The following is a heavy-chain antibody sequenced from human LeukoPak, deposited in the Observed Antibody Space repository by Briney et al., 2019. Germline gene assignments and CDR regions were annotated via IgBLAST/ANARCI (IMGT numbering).Heavy chain of an antibody. CDR2: IIPILGIA. J-gene: IGHJ4*02. CDR3: ARDNPRDFWSNFDY. Sequence: SVKVSCKASGGTFSSYTISWVRQAPGQGLEWMGRIIPILGIANYAQRFQGRVTITADKSTSTAYMELSSLRSEDTAVYYCARDNPRDFWSNFDYWGQGTLVTVSS. V-gene: IGHV1-69*04. CDR1: GGTFSSYT. D-gene: IGHD3-3*01.